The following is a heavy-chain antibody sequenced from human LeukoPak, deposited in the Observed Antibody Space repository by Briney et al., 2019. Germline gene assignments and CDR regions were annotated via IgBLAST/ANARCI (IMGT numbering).Heavy chain of an antibody. CDR3: AKGSAGSSGYTSDY. CDR2: ISGSGGST. CDR1: GFTFSSYA. V-gene: IGHV3-23*01. D-gene: IGHD3-22*01. J-gene: IGHJ4*02. Sequence: PGGSLRLSCAASGFTFSSYAMSWVRQAPGKGLEWVSAISGSGGSTYYADSVKGRFTISRDNSKNTLYLQMNSLRAEDTAVYYCAKGSAGSSGYTSDYWGQGTLVTVSS.